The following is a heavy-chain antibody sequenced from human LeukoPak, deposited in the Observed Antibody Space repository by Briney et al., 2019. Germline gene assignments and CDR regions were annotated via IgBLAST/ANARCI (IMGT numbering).Heavy chain of an antibody. D-gene: IGHD2-2*01. CDR2: IYYTGTT. CDR3: ARRAIVPAAVSYFDN. CDR1: RGSITNSSCY. Sequence: SETLSLTCAVFRGSITNSSCYWGWIRQPPGKGLEWIGGIYYTGTTYYSPSLNSRITISMDTSKNQFSLRLASVTAADTALYYCARRAIVPAAVSYFDNWGQGTLVTVSS. V-gene: IGHV4-39*01. J-gene: IGHJ4*02.